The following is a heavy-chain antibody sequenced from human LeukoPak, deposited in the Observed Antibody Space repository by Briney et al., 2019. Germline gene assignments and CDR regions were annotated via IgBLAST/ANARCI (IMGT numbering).Heavy chain of an antibody. J-gene: IGHJ3*02. CDR1: GGSISSGGYY. V-gene: IGHV4-30-2*01. CDR3: AREGAYGPNAFDI. D-gene: IGHD4-17*01. Sequence: PSGTLSLTCTVSGGSISSGGYYWSWIRQPPGKGLEWIGYIYHSGSTYYNPSLKSRVTISVDRSKNQFSLKLSSVTAADTAVYYCAREGAYGPNAFDIWGQGTMVTVSS. CDR2: IYHSGST.